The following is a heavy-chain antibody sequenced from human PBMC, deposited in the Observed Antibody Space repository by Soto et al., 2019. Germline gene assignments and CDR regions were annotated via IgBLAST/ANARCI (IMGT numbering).Heavy chain of an antibody. J-gene: IGHJ6*02. Sequence: SETLSLTCAVSGGSISSSSYYWGWIRQPPGKGLEWIGSIYYSGYTYYNPSLKSRVTISVDTSKNQFSLKLSSVTAADTAVYYCARDLGSYYYYGMDVWGQGTTVTVSS. CDR3: ARDLGSYYYYGMDV. CDR2: IYYSGYT. V-gene: IGHV4-39*02. CDR1: GGSISSSSYY. D-gene: IGHD7-27*01.